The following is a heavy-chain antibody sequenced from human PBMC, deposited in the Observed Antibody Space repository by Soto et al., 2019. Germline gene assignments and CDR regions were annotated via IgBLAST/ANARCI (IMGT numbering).Heavy chain of an antibody. CDR3: ASRWFGALLYFPD. D-gene: IGHD3-10*01. V-gene: IGHV4-59*01. CDR1: GFSISSYY. CDR2: IYYSGSI. Sequence: PETLTLTCTVSGFSISSYYSSWIRQPPGKGLEWIEYIYYSGSINYNPSLKSRVTISVDTSKSQCSLWLSSVTAVDTAVYFCASRWFGALLYFPDWGQETLVTVSS. J-gene: IGHJ4*02.